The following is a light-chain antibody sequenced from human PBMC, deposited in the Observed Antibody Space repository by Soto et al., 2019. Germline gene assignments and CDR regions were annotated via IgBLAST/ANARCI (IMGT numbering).Light chain of an antibody. CDR3: HQYYKWPLT. CDR2: DAS. Sequence: EIVMTQSPATLSVSPGERVTHSCRASQSAISNLAWYQQKPGQTPRLLIYDASTRATDIPARFSGSGSGTDFTLTISSLLSEDFAVYYCHQYYKWPLTFGGGTKVDIK. CDR1: QSAISN. J-gene: IGKJ4*01. V-gene: IGKV3-15*01.